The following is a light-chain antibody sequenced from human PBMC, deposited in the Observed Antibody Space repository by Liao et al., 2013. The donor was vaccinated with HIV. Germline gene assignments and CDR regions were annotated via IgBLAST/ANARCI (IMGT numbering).Light chain of an antibody. CDR2: YDS. J-gene: IGLJ1*01. CDR1: NIGSKS. Sequence: SYVLTQPPSVSVAPGKTARITCGGNNIGSKSVHWYQQKPGQAPVLVIYYDSDRPSGIPERFSGANSGNTATLTISGTQAMDEADYYCQTWNRSTGIFGTGTTVTVL. CDR3: QTWNRSTGI. V-gene: IGLV3-21*04.